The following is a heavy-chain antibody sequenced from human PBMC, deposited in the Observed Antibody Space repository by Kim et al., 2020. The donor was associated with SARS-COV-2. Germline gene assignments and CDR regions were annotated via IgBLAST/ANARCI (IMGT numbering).Heavy chain of an antibody. CDR1: GFTFSNHG. J-gene: IGHJ4*02. Sequence: GGSLRLSCLASGFTFSNHGMSWVRQAPGKGLEWVSGISGGGDTTSYADSVKGRFIISRDNSKNTLYLQMSSPRVEDTAIYFCANPRQPDFWGQGTLVTVSS. CDR2: ISGGGDTT. CDR3: ANPRQPDF. D-gene: IGHD6-13*01. V-gene: IGHV3-23*01.